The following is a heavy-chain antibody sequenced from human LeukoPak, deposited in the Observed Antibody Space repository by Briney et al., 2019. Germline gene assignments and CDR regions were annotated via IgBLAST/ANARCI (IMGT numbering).Heavy chain of an antibody. CDR2: INHSEST. V-gene: IGHV4-34*01. CDR3: AREERFDYDFWSGYNWFDP. D-gene: IGHD3-3*01. Sequence: PSETLSLTCAVYGGSFSGYYWSWIRQPPGKGLEWIGEINHSESTNYNPSLKSRVTISVDTSKNQFSLKLSSVTAADTAVYYCAREERFDYDFWSGYNWFDPWGQGTLVTVSS. CDR1: GGSFSGYY. J-gene: IGHJ5*02.